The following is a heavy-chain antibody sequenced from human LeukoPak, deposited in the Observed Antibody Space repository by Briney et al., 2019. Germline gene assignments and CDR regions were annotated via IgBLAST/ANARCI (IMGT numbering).Heavy chain of an antibody. CDR3: ASGCSSTSCYAG. D-gene: IGHD2-2*01. V-gene: IGHV3-7*01. J-gene: IGHJ4*02. CDR1: GFTFSSYW. Sequence: HPGGSLRLSCAASGFTFSSYWMSWVRLAPRKGLERVASIKPDESEKYYVDSVKGRFTTSRDNARNSLYPQMTSLRAEDTAVYYCASGCSSTSCYAGWGQGTLVTVSS. CDR2: IKPDESEK.